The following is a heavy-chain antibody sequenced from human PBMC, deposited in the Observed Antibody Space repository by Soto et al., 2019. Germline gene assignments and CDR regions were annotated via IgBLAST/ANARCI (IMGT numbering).Heavy chain of an antibody. CDR3: ARWWSGSRQGFDP. D-gene: IGHD3-3*01. Sequence: SETLSLTCTVSGGSISSGDYYWSWIRQHPGKGLEWIGYIYYSGSTYYNPSLKSRVTISVDTSKNQFSLKPSSVTAADTAVYYCARWWSGSRQGFDPWGQGTLVTVSS. V-gene: IGHV4-31*03. CDR2: IYYSGST. CDR1: GGSISSGDYY. J-gene: IGHJ5*02.